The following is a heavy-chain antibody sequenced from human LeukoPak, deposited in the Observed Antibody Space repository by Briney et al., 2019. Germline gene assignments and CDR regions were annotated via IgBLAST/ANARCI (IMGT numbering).Heavy chain of an antibody. D-gene: IGHD3-10*01. CDR1: GGTFSSYA. CDR3: ASGDRVTMLRGGNIGYFDY. Sequence: GASVKVSCKASGGTFSSYAISWVRQAPGQGLEWIGWINPNSGGTDYAQKFQGRVTMTRDTSISTAYMELSRLRSDDTAVYYCASGDRVTMLRGGNIGYFDYWGQGTLVTVSS. J-gene: IGHJ4*02. V-gene: IGHV1-2*02. CDR2: INPNSGGT.